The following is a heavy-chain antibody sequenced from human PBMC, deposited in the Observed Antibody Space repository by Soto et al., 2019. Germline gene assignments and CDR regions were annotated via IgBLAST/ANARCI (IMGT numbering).Heavy chain of an antibody. J-gene: IGHJ4*02. V-gene: IGHV3-66*04. D-gene: IGHD5-18*01. CDR1: GVTVSRNS. Sequence: EVQLVESGGGLVQPGGSLRLSCAASGVTVSRNSMSWVRQAPGKGLEWDSVIYSGGSTYYADSVKGRFTIARDNSKNTLYLQMNSLRAEDTAVYYCARHGYNYGGGYFDYWGQGTLVTVSS. CDR3: ARHGYNYGGGYFDY. CDR2: IYSGGST.